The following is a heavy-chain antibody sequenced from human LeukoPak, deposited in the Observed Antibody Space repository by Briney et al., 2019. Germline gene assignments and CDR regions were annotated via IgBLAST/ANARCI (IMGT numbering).Heavy chain of an antibody. CDR1: GYTFTGCY. D-gene: IGHD6-13*01. J-gene: IGHJ5*02. CDR2: INPNSGGT. V-gene: IGHV1-2*02. Sequence: ASVKVSCKASGYTFTGCYTHWVRQAPGQGLEWMGWINPNSGGTNYAQKFQGRVTMTRDTSISTAYMELSRLRSDDTAVYYCARDCSSSWYLGFNWFDPWGQGTLVTVSS. CDR3: ARDCSSSWYLGFNWFDP.